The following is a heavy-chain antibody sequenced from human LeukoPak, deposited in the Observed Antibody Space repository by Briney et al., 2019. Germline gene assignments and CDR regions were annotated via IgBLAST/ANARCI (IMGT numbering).Heavy chain of an antibody. CDR1: GYTFTSYG. V-gene: IGHV1-18*01. CDR2: ISAYNGNT. Sequence: ASVKVSCKASGYTFTSYGISWVRQAPGQGLEWMGWISAYNGNTNYAQKLQGRVTMTTDTSTSTAYVELRSLRSDDTAVYYCARDPDYGGNSPVDYWGQGTLVTVSS. D-gene: IGHD4-23*01. CDR3: ARDPDYGGNSPVDY. J-gene: IGHJ4*02.